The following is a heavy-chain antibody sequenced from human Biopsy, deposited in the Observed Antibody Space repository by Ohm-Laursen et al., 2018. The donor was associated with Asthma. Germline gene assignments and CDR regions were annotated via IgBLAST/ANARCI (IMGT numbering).Heavy chain of an antibody. Sequence: SLRLSCTAARFNFRSYGMHWVRQAPGKGLEWLAIISYDGSNKVYADSVRGRFTIARDNSKNTLYLQMNSLRVDDTGVYYCARDSSGSHFDYWGQGTLVTVSS. V-gene: IGHV3-30*03. CDR1: RFNFRSYG. D-gene: IGHD6-19*01. J-gene: IGHJ4*02. CDR3: ARDSSGSHFDY. CDR2: ISYDGSNK.